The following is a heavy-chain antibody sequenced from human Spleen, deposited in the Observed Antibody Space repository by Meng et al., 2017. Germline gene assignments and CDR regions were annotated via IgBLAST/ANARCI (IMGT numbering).Heavy chain of an antibody. CDR2: INQGGSEK. V-gene: IGHV3-7*01. D-gene: IGHD7-27*01. J-gene: IGHJ3*02. Sequence: GESLKISCTASGFTFRSYWMSWVRQAPGKGLEWVANINQGGSEKYFMDSLMGRFTISRDNAKNSVYLQMNNLRAEDTAVYYCAKTGAPFDAFDIWGQGTMVTVSS. CDR3: AKTGAPFDAFDI. CDR1: GFTFRSYW.